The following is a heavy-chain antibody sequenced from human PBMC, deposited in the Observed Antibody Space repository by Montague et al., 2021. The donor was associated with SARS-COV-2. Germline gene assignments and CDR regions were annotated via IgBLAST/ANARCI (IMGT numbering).Heavy chain of an antibody. V-gene: IGHV3-53*01. CDR2: IYSGGDT. Sequence: SLRLSCAASGFTVNSNYMSWVRQVPGKGLEWVALIYSGGDTTYAVSVRDRFTISRDNSKNTLYLQMNSLRVEDTAVFYCARGGVGATWAFDIWGQGTMVTVSS. CDR3: ARGGVGATWAFDI. D-gene: IGHD1-26*01. J-gene: IGHJ3*02. CDR1: GFTVNSNY.